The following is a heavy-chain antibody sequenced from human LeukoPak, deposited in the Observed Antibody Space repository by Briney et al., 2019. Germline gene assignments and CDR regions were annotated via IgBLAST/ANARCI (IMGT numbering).Heavy chain of an antibody. CDR3: ARLGGIAAAGTLGY. D-gene: IGHD6-13*01. Sequence: SETLYLTCTVSGGSISSSSYYWGWIRQPPGKGLEWIGSIYYSGSTYYNPSLKSRVTISVDTSKNQFSLKLSSVTAADTGVYYCARLGGIAAAGTLGYWGQGTLVTVSS. V-gene: IGHV4-39*01. CDR2: IYYSGST. J-gene: IGHJ4*02. CDR1: GGSISSSSYY.